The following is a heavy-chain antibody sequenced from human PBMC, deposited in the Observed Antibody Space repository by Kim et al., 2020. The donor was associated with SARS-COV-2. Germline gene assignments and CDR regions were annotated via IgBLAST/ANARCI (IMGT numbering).Heavy chain of an antibody. CDR2: ISSSGSTI. CDR1: GFTFSSYE. V-gene: IGHV3-48*03. J-gene: IGHJ6*02. CDR3: ARKAAAGLYYYYYYGMDV. D-gene: IGHD6-13*01. Sequence: GGSLRLSCAASGFTFSSYEMNWVRQAPGKGLEWVSYISSSGSTIYYADSVKGRFTISRDNAKNSLYLQMNSLRAEDTAVYYCARKAAAGLYYYYYYGMDVWGQGTTVTVSS.